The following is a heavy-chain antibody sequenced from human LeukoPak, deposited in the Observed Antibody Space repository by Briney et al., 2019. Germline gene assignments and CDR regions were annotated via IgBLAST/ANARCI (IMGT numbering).Heavy chain of an antibody. CDR3: ASYAKDIVVLPAASIYWYFDL. D-gene: IGHD2-2*01. Sequence: PSETLSLTCAVYGGSFSGYYWSWIRQPPGKGLEWIGEINHSGSTNYNPSLKSRVTMSVDTSKNQFSLKLSSVTAADTAVYYCASYAKDIVVLPAASIYWYFDLWGRGTLVTVSS. CDR2: INHSGST. CDR1: GGSFSGYY. J-gene: IGHJ2*01. V-gene: IGHV4-34*01.